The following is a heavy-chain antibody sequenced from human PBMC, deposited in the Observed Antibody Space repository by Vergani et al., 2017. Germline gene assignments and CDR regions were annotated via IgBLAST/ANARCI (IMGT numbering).Heavy chain of an antibody. D-gene: IGHD6-19*01. CDR3: ARDLNGKVLQWRIKAYGMDV. CDR1: GFTFSDYY. J-gene: IGHJ6*02. V-gene: IGHV3-11*04. Sequence: QVQLVESGGGLVKPGGSLRLSCAASGFTFSDYYMSWIRQAPGKGLEWGSYISSSGSTIYYADSVKGRFTISRDNAKNSLYLQMNSLRAEDTAVYYCARDLNGKVLQWRIKAYGMDVWGQGTTVTVSS. CDR2: ISSSGSTI.